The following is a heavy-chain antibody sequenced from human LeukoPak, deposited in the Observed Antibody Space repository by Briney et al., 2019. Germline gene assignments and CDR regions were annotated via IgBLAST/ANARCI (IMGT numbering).Heavy chain of an antibody. CDR3: ARGGSSWYPPFDY. CDR1: GGSISSYY. CDR2: IYYSGST. Sequence: PSETLCLTCTVSGGSISSYYWSWIRQPPGKGLEWIGYIYYSGSTNYNPSLKSRVTISVDTSKNQFSLKLSSVTAADTAVYYCARGGSSWYPPFDYWGQGTLVTVSS. J-gene: IGHJ4*02. V-gene: IGHV4-59*01. D-gene: IGHD6-13*01.